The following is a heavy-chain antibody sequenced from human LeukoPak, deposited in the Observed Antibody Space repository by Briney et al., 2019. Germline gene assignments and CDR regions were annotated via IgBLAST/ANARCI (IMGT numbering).Heavy chain of an antibody. V-gene: IGHV4-59*01. CDR2: IYYSGST. D-gene: IGHD2/OR15-2a*01. J-gene: IGHJ3*02. Sequence: PGGSLRLSCTASGFAFSVYAMSWLRQPPGKGLEWIGCIYYSGSTYYNPSLKSRVTISVDMSKSQFSLRLTSVTAADTAVYYCARKNDFDIWGQGTLVTVSS. CDR3: ARKNDFDI. CDR1: GFAFSVYA.